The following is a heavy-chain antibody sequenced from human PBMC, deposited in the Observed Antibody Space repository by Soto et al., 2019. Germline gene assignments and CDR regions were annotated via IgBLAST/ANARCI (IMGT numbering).Heavy chain of an antibody. J-gene: IGHJ4*02. D-gene: IGHD2-21*01. CDR2: ISGRGDVT. CDR3: AKGFLSRGYFDY. Sequence: EVQLLESGGGLLQPGGSLRLSCAASGFTFSRNAMSWVRQAPGKGLEWLSAISGRGDVTYYVDSVKGRFTISRDNFKSTLYLQMNSLRAEDTAVYYCAKGFLSRGYFDYWGQGTLVTVSS. CDR1: GFTFSRNA. V-gene: IGHV3-23*01.